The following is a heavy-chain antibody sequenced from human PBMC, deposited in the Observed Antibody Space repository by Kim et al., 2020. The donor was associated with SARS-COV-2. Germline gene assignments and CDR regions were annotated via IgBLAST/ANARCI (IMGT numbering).Heavy chain of an antibody. J-gene: IGHJ6*02. CDR3: VRTGAMDV. Sequence: SETLSLTCTVSDGSISTYYWSWIRHPAGKGLEWIGRIFSSGNTNYNPSLKSRVTMSIETSKNQVSLKLSSVTAADTAVYYCVRTGAMDVWGQGTTVTVSS. CDR1: DGSISTYY. V-gene: IGHV4-4*07. D-gene: IGHD1-1*01. CDR2: IFSSGNT.